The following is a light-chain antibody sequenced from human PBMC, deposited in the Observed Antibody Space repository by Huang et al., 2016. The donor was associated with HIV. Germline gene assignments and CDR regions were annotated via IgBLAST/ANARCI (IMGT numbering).Light chain of an antibody. CDR3: QHYDT. Sequence: EIVMTQSPATLSVSPGERATLSCRASQSVTDNLAWYQQKPGQAPRLLIYRASTRATGIPARFSGSGSGTKFTLTISSLQSEDFAVYYCQHYDTFGQGTKLEIK. J-gene: IGKJ2*01. CDR2: RAS. CDR1: QSVTDN. V-gene: IGKV3-15*01.